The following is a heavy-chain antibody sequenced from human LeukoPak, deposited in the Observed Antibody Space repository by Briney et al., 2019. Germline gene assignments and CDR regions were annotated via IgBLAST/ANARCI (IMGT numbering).Heavy chain of an antibody. D-gene: IGHD3-10*01. J-gene: IGHJ4*02. Sequence: SETLSLTCAVSGYSISSGYYWGWIRQPPGKGLEWTGSIYHSGSTLYNPSLKSRVTISVDTSKNQFSLKLSSVTAADTAVYYCARSDMVSYYFDYWGQGTLVTVSS. V-gene: IGHV4-38-2*01. CDR1: GYSISSGYY. CDR3: ARSDMVSYYFDY. CDR2: IYHSGST.